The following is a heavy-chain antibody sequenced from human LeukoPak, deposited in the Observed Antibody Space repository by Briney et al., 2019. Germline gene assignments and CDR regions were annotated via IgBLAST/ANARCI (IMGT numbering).Heavy chain of an antibody. J-gene: IGHJ4*02. CDR2: INAGNGNT. V-gene: IGHV1-3*01. CDR1: GYTFTSYA. D-gene: IGHD5-12*01. Sequence: GASVKVSCKASGYTFTSYAMHWVRQAPGQRLEWMRWINAGNGNTKYSQKFQGRVTITRDTSASTAYMELSSLRSEDTAVYYCARGYSGYDYFDYWGQGTLVTVSS. CDR3: ARGYSGYDYFDY.